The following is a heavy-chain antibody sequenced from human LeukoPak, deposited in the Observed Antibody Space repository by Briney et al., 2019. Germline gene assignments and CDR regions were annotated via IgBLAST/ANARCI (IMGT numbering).Heavy chain of an antibody. D-gene: IGHD2-15*01. J-gene: IGHJ4*02. V-gene: IGHV3-33*01. Sequence: GGSLRLSCAASGFTFSSYGMHWVRQAPGKGLEWVALIWYDGRNKYYADSVKGRFTISRDNPKNTVYLQMNSLRAEDTAVYYCASRRGGIVGDYWGQGTLVTVSS. CDR2: IWYDGRNK. CDR1: GFTFSSYG. CDR3: ASRRGGIVGDY.